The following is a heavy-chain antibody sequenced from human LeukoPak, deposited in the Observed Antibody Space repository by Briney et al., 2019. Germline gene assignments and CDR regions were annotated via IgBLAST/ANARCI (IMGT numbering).Heavy chain of an antibody. CDR3: AKDHPSSGWPTFEY. CDR1: GFTFRSYA. D-gene: IGHD6-19*01. J-gene: IGHJ4*02. CDR2: ITNNNGKT. V-gene: IGHV3-23*01. Sequence: GGSLRLSCAASGFTFRSYAMSWVRQVPGKGLEWVASITNNNGKTYYAYSVKGRFTISRDETENTVYLQMNSLRAEDTAVYYCAKDHPSSGWPTFEYWGQGTLVTVSP.